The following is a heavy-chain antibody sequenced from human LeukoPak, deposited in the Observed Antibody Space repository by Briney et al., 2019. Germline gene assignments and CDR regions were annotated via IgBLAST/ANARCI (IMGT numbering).Heavy chain of an antibody. V-gene: IGHV1-69*04. Sequence: GASVKVSCKASGGTFSSYAISWVRQAPGQGLEWMGRIIPILGIANYAQKFQGRVTITADKSTSTAYMELSSLRSEDTAVYYCAGDEGYSYGYNISGFDYWGQGTLVTVSS. D-gene: IGHD5-18*01. CDR2: IIPILGIA. J-gene: IGHJ4*02. CDR3: AGDEGYSYGYNISGFDY. CDR1: GGTFSSYA.